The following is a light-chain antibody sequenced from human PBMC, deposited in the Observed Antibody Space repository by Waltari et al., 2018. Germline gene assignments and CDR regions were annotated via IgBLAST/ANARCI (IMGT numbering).Light chain of an antibody. J-gene: IGLJ3*02. CDR1: TSDIGPRSE. CDR2: GNI. Sequence: QPVLKQPPSVSGAPGQRVTIPCTGSTSDIGPRSEIHWYHHLPGTAPKLLIYGNITRPSGVTDRFSASRSGTSASLAITGLQSEDEADYYCQSYDSSLRAWVFGGGTRLTVL. CDR3: QSYDSSLRAWV. V-gene: IGLV1-40*01.